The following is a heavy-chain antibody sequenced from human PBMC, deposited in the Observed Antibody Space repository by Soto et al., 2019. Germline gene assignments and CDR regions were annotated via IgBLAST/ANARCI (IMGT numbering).Heavy chain of an antibody. CDR1: GFTFSTYS. Sequence: GVSLRLSCVGSGFTFSTYSINCVRQAPGKGLEWVSSISSRSDIYYADSVKGRSTISRDNAKNSVSLQMNSLRAEDTAVYYCAREYTAWPLAYGLDVWGQGTTVTVSS. D-gene: IGHD2-2*02. J-gene: IGHJ6*02. V-gene: IGHV3-21*01. CDR2: ISSRSDI. CDR3: AREYTAWPLAYGLDV.